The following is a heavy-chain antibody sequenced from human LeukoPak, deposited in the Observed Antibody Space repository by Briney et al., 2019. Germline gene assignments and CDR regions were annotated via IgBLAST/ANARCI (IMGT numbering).Heavy chain of an antibody. Sequence: SETLSLTCTVSGGSISSGGYYWSWIRQHPGKGLEWIGYIYYSGSTYYNPSLKSRVTISVDTSKNQFSLKLSSVTAADTAVYYCASLLTDFYYYDSSGYYYTDYWGQGTLVTVSS. CDR2: IYYSGST. D-gene: IGHD3-22*01. J-gene: IGHJ4*02. V-gene: IGHV4-31*03. CDR3: ASLLTDFYYYDSSGYYYTDY. CDR1: GGSISSGGYY.